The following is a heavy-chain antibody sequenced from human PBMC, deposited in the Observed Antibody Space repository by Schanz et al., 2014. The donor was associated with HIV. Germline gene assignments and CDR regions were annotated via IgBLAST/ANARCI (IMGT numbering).Heavy chain of an antibody. CDR1: GYGFTNYG. D-gene: IGHD1-26*01. J-gene: IGHJ5*02. V-gene: IGHV1-18*01. CDR3: ARGEDWPGGASDH. CDR2: ISPSNGDT. Sequence: QVQLVQSGAEVKEPGASVKVSCKTSGYGFTNYGVTWVRQAPGQGLAWMGWISPSNGDTKYTHWLQGRVTMTTDTSTNTAYMELRSLKSDDTAVYYCARGEDWPGGASDHWGQGTLVIVS.